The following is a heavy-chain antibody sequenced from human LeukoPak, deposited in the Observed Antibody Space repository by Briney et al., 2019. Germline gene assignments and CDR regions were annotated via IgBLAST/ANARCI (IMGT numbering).Heavy chain of an antibody. CDR2: ISYGDGTA. V-gene: IGHV3-23*01. CDR1: GFTFRSYA. J-gene: IGHJ4*02. D-gene: IGHD5-12*01. CDR3: AKDRGYTGYDSGGIDF. Sequence: GGSLRLSCAASGFTFRSYAMNWVRQSPGKGLEWVSSISYGDGTAFYGGSVKGRFTVSRDNSRSTLYLQMASLRAEDTAVYYCAKDRGYTGYDSGGIDFWGQGTLVTVSS.